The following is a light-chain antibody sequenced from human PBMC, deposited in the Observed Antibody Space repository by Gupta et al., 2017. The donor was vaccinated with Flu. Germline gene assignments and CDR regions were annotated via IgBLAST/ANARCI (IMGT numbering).Light chain of an antibody. CDR3: QQYKNWPPKP. V-gene: IGKV3-15*01. CDR1: QSISSN. CDR2: GAS. J-gene: IGKJ1*01. Sequence: EIVMTQSPATLSVSPGERATLSCRASQSISSNLAWYQQKPGQAPRLLIFGASTRATGFPARFSGSGSGTEFTLTISSRQSEDFAVYYCQQYKNWPPKPFGQGTKVEIK.